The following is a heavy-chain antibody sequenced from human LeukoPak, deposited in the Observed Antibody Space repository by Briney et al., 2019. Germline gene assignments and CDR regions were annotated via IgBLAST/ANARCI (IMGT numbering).Heavy chain of an antibody. CDR1: GFTFSSNY. CDR3: AKSTLLTNSGFDY. D-gene: IGHD3-9*01. J-gene: IGHJ4*02. CDR2: ISGSGGST. Sequence: GGSLRLSCAASGFTFSSNYMSWVRQAPGKGLEWVSAISGSGGSTYYADSVKGRFTISRDNSKNTLYLQMNSLRAEDTAVYYCAKSTLLTNSGFDYWGQGTLVTVSS. V-gene: IGHV3-23*01.